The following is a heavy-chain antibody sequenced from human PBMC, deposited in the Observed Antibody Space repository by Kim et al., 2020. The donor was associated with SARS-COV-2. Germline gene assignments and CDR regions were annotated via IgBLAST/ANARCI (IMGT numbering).Heavy chain of an antibody. D-gene: IGHD3-22*01. V-gene: IGHV4-4*02. CDR2: IYHSGST. CDR3: ARDAPPKYYYDSSGYYESRAFDI. Sequence: SETLSLTCAVSGGSISSSNWWSWVRQPPGKGLEWIGEIYHSGSTNYNPSLKSRVTISVDKSKNQFSLKLSSVTAADTAVYYCARDAPPKYYYDSSGYYESRAFDIWGQGTMVTVSS. CDR1: GGSISSSNW. J-gene: IGHJ3*02.